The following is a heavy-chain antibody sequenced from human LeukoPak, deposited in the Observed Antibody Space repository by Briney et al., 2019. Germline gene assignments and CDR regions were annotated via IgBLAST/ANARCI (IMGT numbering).Heavy chain of an antibody. D-gene: IGHD4-17*01. Sequence: GGSLRLSCAASGFTFSSYAMSWVRQAPGKGLEWVSSINNSGGRIYYADSVKGRFTISRDNSKNTLYIQMNSLRAEDTAIYYCAKHGEAYGDSRTNYWGQGTLVTVPS. CDR1: GFTFSSYA. J-gene: IGHJ4*02. V-gene: IGHV3-23*01. CDR3: AKHGEAYGDSRTNY. CDR2: INNSGGRI.